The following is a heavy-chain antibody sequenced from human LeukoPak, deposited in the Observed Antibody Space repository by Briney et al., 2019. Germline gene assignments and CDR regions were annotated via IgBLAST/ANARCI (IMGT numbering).Heavy chain of an antibody. Sequence: ASVKVSCKAFGYTFTSYGISWVRQAPGQGLEWMGWISAYNGNTNYAQKLRGRVTMTTDTSTSTAYMELRSLRSDDTAVYYCARGATRWVVVPAATDYWGQGTLVTVSS. CDR2: ISAYNGNT. V-gene: IGHV1-18*01. J-gene: IGHJ4*02. CDR1: GYTFTSYG. D-gene: IGHD2-2*01. CDR3: ARGATRWVVVPAATDY.